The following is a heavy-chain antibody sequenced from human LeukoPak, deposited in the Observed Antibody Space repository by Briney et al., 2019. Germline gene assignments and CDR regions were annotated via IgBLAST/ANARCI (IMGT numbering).Heavy chain of an antibody. CDR1: GFTFSSYG. J-gene: IGHJ4*02. CDR3: AKDAERYYYDSSGFVDY. Sequence: GGSLRLSCAASGFTFSSYGMHWVRQAPGKGLEWVAVIWYDGSNKYYADSVKGRFTISRDNSKNTLYLQMNSLRAEDTAVYYCAKDAERYYYDSSGFVDYWGQGTLVTVSS. CDR2: IWYDGSNK. V-gene: IGHV3-30*02. D-gene: IGHD3-22*01.